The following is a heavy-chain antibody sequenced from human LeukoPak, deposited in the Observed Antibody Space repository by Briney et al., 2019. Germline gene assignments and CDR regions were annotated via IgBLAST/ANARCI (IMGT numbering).Heavy chain of an antibody. CDR2: IKQDGSEK. V-gene: IGHV3-7*03. Sequence: GGSLRLSCAASGFTFSSYWMSWVRQAPGKGLEWVANIKQDGSEKYYVDSVKGRFTISRDNAKNTLSLQMNSLRAEDTALYYCAKSDCGTIGCKLLNYWGQGTLVTVSS. CDR3: AKSDCGTIGCKLLNY. CDR1: GFTFSSYW. J-gene: IGHJ4*02. D-gene: IGHD2-21*01.